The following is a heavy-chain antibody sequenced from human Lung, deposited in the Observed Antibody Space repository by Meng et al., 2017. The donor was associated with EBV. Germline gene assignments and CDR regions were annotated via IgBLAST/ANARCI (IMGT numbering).Heavy chain of an antibody. D-gene: IGHD2-15*01. Sequence: QVHLVQSGFQLQRPGASVQGSINAFEYTFTSYAMNWLRQAPGQGLGWMGWINTNTGNPTYAQGFTGRFVFSLDTSVSTAYLQISSLMAADTAVYYCARLYRSGGSCYTVDYWGQGTLVTVSS. J-gene: IGHJ4*02. V-gene: IGHV7-4-1*02. CDR2: INTNTGNP. CDR1: EYTFTSYA. CDR3: ARLYRSGGSCYTVDY.